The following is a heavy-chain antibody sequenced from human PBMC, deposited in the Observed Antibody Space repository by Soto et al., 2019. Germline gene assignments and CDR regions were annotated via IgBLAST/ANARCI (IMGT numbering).Heavy chain of an antibody. Sequence: ERGLEWVSAIRSSGDSTYYADSVKGRFTISRDNSKNTVYLQMNSLRADDTAVFYFFQAEDGIRDTVPVSAFLLNRSSDL. CDR2: IRSSGDST. CDR3: FQAEDGIRDTVPVSAFLLNRSSDL. J-gene: IGHJ2*01. V-gene: IGHV3-23*01. D-gene: IGHD2-15*01.